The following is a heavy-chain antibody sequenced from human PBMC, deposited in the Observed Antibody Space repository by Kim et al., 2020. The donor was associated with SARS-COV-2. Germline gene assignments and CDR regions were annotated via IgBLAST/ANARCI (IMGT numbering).Heavy chain of an antibody. CDR3: ARDPRVPPRLEHPRYYYYYGMDV. J-gene: IGHJ6*02. V-gene: IGHV6-1*01. Sequence: SQTLSLTCAISGDSVSSNSAAWNWIRQSPSRGLEWLGRTYYRSKWYNDYAVSVKSRITINPDTSKNQFSLQLNSVTPEDTAVYYCARDPRVPPRLEHPRYYYYYGMDVWGQGTTVTVSS. CDR2: TYYRSKWYN. CDR1: GDSVSSNSAA. D-gene: IGHD1-1*01.